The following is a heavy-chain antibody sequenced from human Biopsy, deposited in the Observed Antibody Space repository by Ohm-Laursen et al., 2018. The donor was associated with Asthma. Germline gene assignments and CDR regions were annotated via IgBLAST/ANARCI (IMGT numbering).Heavy chain of an antibody. V-gene: IGHV4-59*01. CDR3: VRAVRNEQWLAPFDY. D-gene: IGHD6-19*01. Sequence: SETLSLTCRVYGGSISSFYWSWIRQSPEKGLEWMGYVYWTGSTNYNPSLKSRITMSVDTSKNRMFLELTSVTAADMAIYYCVRAVRNEQWLAPFDYWGQGKPVTVSS. CDR2: VYWTGST. J-gene: IGHJ4*02. CDR1: GGSISSFY.